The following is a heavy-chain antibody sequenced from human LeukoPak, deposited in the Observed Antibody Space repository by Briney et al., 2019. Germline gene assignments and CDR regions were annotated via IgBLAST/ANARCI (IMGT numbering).Heavy chain of an antibody. V-gene: IGHV4-59*01. CDR3: ARSTGSTMFIDY. CDR2: IYYSGNT. D-gene: IGHD3-10*02. J-gene: IGHJ4*02. Sequence: PSETLSLTCTVSGGSISPYYWSWIRQPPGKGLEWLGYIYYSGNTDYNPSLKSRVAISVDTSKNQFSLKLSSVTAADTAVYYCARSTGSTMFIDYWGQGNLVTVSS. CDR1: GGSISPYY.